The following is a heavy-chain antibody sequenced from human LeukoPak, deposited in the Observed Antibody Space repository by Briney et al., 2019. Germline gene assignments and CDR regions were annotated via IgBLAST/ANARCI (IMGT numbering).Heavy chain of an antibody. D-gene: IGHD2-2*01. J-gene: IGHJ4*02. V-gene: IGHV3-23*01. CDR3: AKDPPGFGTSHGPVDY. CDR1: GFTFSSYA. CDR2: ISGSGGST. Sequence: GGSLRLSCAASGFTFSSYAMSWVRQAPGKGLEWVSAISGSGGSTYYADSVKGRFTISRDKSKNTLYLQMNSLRAEDTAVYYCAKDPPGFGTSHGPVDYWGQGTLVTVSS.